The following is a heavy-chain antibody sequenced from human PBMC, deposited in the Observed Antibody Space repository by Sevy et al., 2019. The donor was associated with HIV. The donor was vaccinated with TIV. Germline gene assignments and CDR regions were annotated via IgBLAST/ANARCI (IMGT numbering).Heavy chain of an antibody. CDR3: ATDRSPVGDIVVMVAAKSDYYGMDV. J-gene: IGHJ6*02. V-gene: IGHV3-30*03. CDR1: GFTFSSYG. D-gene: IGHD2-15*01. Sequence: GGSLRLSCAASGFTFSSYGMHWVRQAPGKGLEWVAVISYDGSNKYYADSVKGRFSISRDNSKNTLYLQMNSLRAEDTAMYYCATDRSPVGDIVVMVAAKSDYYGMDVRGQGTTVTVSS. CDR2: ISYDGSNK.